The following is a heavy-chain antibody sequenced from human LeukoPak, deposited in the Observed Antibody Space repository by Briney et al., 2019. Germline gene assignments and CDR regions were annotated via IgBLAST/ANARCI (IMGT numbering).Heavy chain of an antibody. D-gene: IGHD2-2*01. V-gene: IGHV3-53*01. Sequence: GGSLRLSCAASGFTVSNNYMSWVRQAPGKKLEWVSDIYSDGTTFYADSVKGRFTISRDNSKNTLYLQMNSLRAEDTAVYYCAREIDCSSTSCLGGMDVWGQGTTVTVSS. CDR1: GFTVSNNY. J-gene: IGHJ6*02. CDR3: AREIDCSSTSCLGGMDV. CDR2: IYSDGTT.